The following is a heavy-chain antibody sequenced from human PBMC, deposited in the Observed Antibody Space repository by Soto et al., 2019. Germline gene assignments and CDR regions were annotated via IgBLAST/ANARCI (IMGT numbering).Heavy chain of an antibody. J-gene: IGHJ4*02. CDR1: GFTFSSYS. V-gene: IGHV3-21*01. D-gene: IGHD6-13*01. CDR3: ARDIAAALYYFDY. Sequence: EVQLVESGGGLVKPGGSLRLSCAASGFTFSSYSMNWVRQAPGKGLEWVSSISSSSSYIYYADSVKGRFTISRDNAKNSLYLQMNSLRAEDTAEYYCARDIAAALYYFDYWGQGTLVTVSS. CDR2: ISSSSSYI.